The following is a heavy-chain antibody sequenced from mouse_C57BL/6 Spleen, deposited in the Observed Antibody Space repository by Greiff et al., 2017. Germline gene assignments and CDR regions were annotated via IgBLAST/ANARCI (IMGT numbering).Heavy chain of an antibody. CDR3: ARGTVVAPYWYFDV. CDR2: INPNNGGT. J-gene: IGHJ1*03. D-gene: IGHD1-1*01. CDR1: GYTFTDYY. V-gene: IGHV1-26*01. Sequence: EVQLQQSGPELVKPGASVKISCKASGYTFTDYYMNWVKQSHGKSLEWIGDINPNNGGTSYNQQFKGKATLTVDKSSSTAYMELRSLTSEDSAVYYCARGTVVAPYWYFDVWGTGTTVTVSS.